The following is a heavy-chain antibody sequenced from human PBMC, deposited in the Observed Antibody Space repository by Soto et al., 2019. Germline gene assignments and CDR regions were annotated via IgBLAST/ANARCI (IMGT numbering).Heavy chain of an antibody. D-gene: IGHD2-2*01. Sequence: GASVKVSCKASGGSFSNYIFSWVRQAPGQGLEWMGGILPIFGSPSHAQKFRDRVTITADESTSTAYLELTSLTSEDTAIYYCVFGDCTSSSCSYYFYGLDVWGQGTTVTVSS. J-gene: IGHJ6*02. V-gene: IGHV1-69*13. CDR3: VFGDCTSSSCSYYFYGLDV. CDR1: GGSFSNYI. CDR2: ILPIFGSP.